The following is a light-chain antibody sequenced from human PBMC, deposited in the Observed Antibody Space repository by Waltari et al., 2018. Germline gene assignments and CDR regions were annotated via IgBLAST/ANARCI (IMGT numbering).Light chain of an antibody. CDR3: LSRDISSTRF. V-gene: IGLV3-19*01. CDR2: GKD. CDR1: SRRRYS. Sequence: SSELTQDPTVSVALGQTVRITCQGDSRRRYSASWYQQRPGQAPVLVFYGKDNRPSGIPDRFSGSTSGDTATLTITGTQAEDEADYYCLSRDISSTRFFGGGTRLTV. J-gene: IGLJ2*01.